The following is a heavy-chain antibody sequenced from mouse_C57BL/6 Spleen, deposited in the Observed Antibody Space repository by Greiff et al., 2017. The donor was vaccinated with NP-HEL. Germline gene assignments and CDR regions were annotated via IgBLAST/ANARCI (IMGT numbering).Heavy chain of an antibody. J-gene: IGHJ3*01. CDR2: ISSGGSYT. V-gene: IGHV5-6*01. Sequence: LVESGGDLVKPGGSLKLSCAASGFTFSSYGMSWVRQTPDKRLEWVATISSGGSYTYYPDSVKGRFTISRDNAKNTLYLQMSSLKSEDTAMYYCASLITTVVEGWFAYWGQGTLVTVSA. CDR1: GFTFSSYG. D-gene: IGHD1-1*01. CDR3: ASLITTVVEGWFAY.